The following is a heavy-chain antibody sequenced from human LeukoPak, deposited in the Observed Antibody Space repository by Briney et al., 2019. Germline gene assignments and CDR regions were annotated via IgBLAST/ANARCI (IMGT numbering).Heavy chain of an antibody. CDR3: ARDAGHQLSRRNYYAMDV. D-gene: IGHD1-1*01. V-gene: IGHV4-59*12. Sequence: SETLSLTCAVSGGSISSYYWSWIRQPPGKGLEWIGYIYYSGSTNYNPSLKSRVTISVDTSKNQFSLKLSSVTAADTAVYCCARDAGHQLSRRNYYAMDVWGQGTTVTVSS. CDR2: IYYSGST. CDR1: GGSISSYY. J-gene: IGHJ6*02.